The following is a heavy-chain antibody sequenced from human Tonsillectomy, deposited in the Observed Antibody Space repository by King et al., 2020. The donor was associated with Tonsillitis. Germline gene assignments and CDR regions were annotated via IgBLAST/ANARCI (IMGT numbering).Heavy chain of an antibody. CDR1: GFTFDDYA. J-gene: IGHJ6*02. V-gene: IGHV3-43D*03. CDR3: AKDKGSAAGHPTFGMDV. CDR2: ISWDGGST. Sequence: VQLVESGGVVVQPGGSLRLSCAASGFTFDDYAMHWVRQAPGKGLEWVSLISWDGGSTYYADSVKGRFTISRDNSKNSLYLQMNSLRAEDTALYYCAKDKGSAAGHPTFGMDVWGQGTTVTVSS. D-gene: IGHD6-13*01.